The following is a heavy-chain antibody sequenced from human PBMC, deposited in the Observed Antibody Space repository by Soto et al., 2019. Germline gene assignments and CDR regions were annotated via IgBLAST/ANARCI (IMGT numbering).Heavy chain of an antibody. D-gene: IGHD3-10*01. CDR3: AREHYYGSGSYYSVYYYYGMDV. CDR1: GFTFSDYY. V-gene: IGHV3-11*04. Sequence: GGSLRLSCAASGFTFSDYYMSWIRQAQGKGLEWVSYISSSGSTIYYADSVKGRFTISRDNAKNSLYLQMNSLRAEDTAVYYCAREHYYGSGSYYSVYYYYGMDVWGQGTTVTVSS. CDR2: ISSSGSTI. J-gene: IGHJ6*02.